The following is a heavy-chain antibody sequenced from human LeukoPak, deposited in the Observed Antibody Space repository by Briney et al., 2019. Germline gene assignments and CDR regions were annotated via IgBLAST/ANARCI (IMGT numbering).Heavy chain of an antibody. CDR2: IYYSGST. Sequence: PSETLSLTCTVSGGSISSYYWSWIRQPPGKGLEWIGYIYYSGSTNYNPSLKSRVTISVDTSKNQFSPKLSSVTAADTAVYYCARDTTGLNWFDPWGQGTLVTVSS. J-gene: IGHJ5*02. V-gene: IGHV4-59*01. CDR3: ARDTTGLNWFDP. D-gene: IGHD4-11*01. CDR1: GGSISSYY.